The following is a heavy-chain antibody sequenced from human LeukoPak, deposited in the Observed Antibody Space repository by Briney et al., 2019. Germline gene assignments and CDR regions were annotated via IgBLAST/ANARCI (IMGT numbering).Heavy chain of an antibody. D-gene: IGHD5-18*01. CDR3: ARDFGGYSYGSASLWFDP. CDR1: GGSISSGSYY. CDR2: IYTSGST. Sequence: SETLSLTCTVSGGSISSGSYYWSWIRQPAGKGLEWIGRIYTSGSTNYNPSLKSRVTISVDTSKNQFSLRLSSVTAADTAVYYCARDFGGYSYGSASLWFDPWGQGTLVTVSS. J-gene: IGHJ5*02. V-gene: IGHV4-61*02.